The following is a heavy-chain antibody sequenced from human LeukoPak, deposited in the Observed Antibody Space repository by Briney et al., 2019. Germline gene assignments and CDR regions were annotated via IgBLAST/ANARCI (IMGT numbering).Heavy chain of an antibody. V-gene: IGHV1-58*01. D-gene: IGHD2-2*01. Sequence: GASVKVSCKASGFTFTSPAVQWVRQARGQRLEWIGWIVVGSGNTSYAQKFQERVTITRDMSTSTAYMELSSLRSEDTAVYYCAAPGNSEYQLFLDAFDIWGQGTMVTVSS. CDR1: GFTFTSPA. J-gene: IGHJ3*02. CDR2: IVVGSGNT. CDR3: AAPGNSEYQLFLDAFDI.